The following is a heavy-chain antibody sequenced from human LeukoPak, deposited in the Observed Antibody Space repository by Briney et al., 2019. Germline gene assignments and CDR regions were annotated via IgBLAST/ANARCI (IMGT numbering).Heavy chain of an antibody. CDR2: TSGSGSRT. CDR3: ARDCRGVSGCGGSSYYYGMDG. Sequence: GGSLRLSCAVSGFTFRNFAMNWVRQAPGKGLDGVSTTSGSGSRTYYADSVKGRFTISRDNSHSTLYLQMNSLRAEYTAVYYCARDCRGVSGCGGSSYYYGMDGWGQGTTVTVSS. CDR1: GFTFRNFA. V-gene: IGHV3-23*01. J-gene: IGHJ6*02. D-gene: IGHD2-15*01.